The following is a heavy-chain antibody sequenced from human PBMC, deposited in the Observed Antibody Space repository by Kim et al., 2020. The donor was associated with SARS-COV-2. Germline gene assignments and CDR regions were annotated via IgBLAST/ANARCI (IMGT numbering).Heavy chain of an antibody. V-gene: IGHV1-69*13. CDR1: GGTFSSYA. CDR3: ARGTIAMVRGVIGWFDP. CDR2: IIPIFGTA. D-gene: IGHD3-10*01. J-gene: IGHJ5*02. Sequence: SVNVSCKASGGTFSSYAISWVRQAPGQGLEWMGGIIPIFGTANYAQKFQGRVTITADESTSTAYMELSSLRSEDTAVYYCARGTIAMVRGVIGWFDPWGQGTLVTVSS.